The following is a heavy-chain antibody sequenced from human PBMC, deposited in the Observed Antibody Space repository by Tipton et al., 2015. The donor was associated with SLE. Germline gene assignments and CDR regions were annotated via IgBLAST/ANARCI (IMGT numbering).Heavy chain of an antibody. D-gene: IGHD3-10*01. Sequence: TLSLTCTVSGGSISSGNYFWNWIRQPAGKGLEWIGRIYNSGSTNYNPSLKSRVTISVDRSKNQFSLKLSSVTAADTAVYFCASDIRSTWFYFDSWGPGTFVTVSS. CDR2: IYNSGST. V-gene: IGHV4-61*02. CDR3: ASDIRSTWFYFDS. CDR1: GGSISSGNYF. J-gene: IGHJ4*02.